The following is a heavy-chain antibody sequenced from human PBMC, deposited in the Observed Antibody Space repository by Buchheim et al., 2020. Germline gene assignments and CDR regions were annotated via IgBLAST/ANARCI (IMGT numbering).Heavy chain of an antibody. CDR1: GFTFRSYG. J-gene: IGHJ3*02. Sequence: EVRLVESGGGLVKPGGSLRLSCAASGFTFRSYGMDWVRQAPGKGLEWISSISSTSPSIYYAASVKGRFTISRDNAKNSLFLQMNSLRAEDTALYYCAKTRVDYGDSVSFDIWGQGT. D-gene: IGHD4-17*01. V-gene: IGHV3-21*01. CDR3: AKTRVDYGDSVSFDI. CDR2: ISSTSPSI.